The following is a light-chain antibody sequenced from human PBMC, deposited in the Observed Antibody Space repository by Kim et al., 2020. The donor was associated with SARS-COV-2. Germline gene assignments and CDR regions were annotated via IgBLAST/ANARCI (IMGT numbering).Light chain of an antibody. V-gene: IGLV2-14*03. CDR1: SSDVGAYTF. Sequence: SIAISCTGTSSDVGAYTFVSWYQQHPGKAPKLMIYDVTKRPSGVSNRFSGSKSGNTASLTISGLQAEDEADYFCGSYISSSDLYVFGSGTKVTVL. CDR2: DVT. J-gene: IGLJ1*01. CDR3: GSYISSSDLYV.